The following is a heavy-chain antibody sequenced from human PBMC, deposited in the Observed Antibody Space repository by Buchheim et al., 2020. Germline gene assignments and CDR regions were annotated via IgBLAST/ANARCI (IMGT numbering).Heavy chain of an antibody. Sequence: EVQLVESGGGLVQPGGSLRLSCAASGFTVSSNYMSWVRQAPGKGLEWVSVIYSGGSTYYAASVKGRFTISRDNSKNTLYLLMNSLRDEDTAVYYCARDLPYSSSWYGNYYYYYGMDVWGQGTT. CDR1: GFTVSSNY. V-gene: IGHV3-66*01. CDR3: ARDLPYSSSWYGNYYYYYGMDV. J-gene: IGHJ6*02. D-gene: IGHD6-13*01. CDR2: IYSGGST.